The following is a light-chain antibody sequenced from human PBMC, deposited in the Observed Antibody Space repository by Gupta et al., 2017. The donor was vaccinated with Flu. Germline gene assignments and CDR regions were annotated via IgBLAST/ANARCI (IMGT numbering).Light chain of an antibody. CDR2: RDS. CDR3: QVGDSNNYVV. J-gene: IGLJ2*01. Sequence: LGKTATISCVGNNVDSKNVHWYQQKPGQAPVVVIYRDSNRPAGIPERFSASNSGNTATLTIRRAQGGDEADYYCQVGDSNNYVVFGGGTKLTVL. V-gene: IGLV3-9*01. CDR1: NVDSKN.